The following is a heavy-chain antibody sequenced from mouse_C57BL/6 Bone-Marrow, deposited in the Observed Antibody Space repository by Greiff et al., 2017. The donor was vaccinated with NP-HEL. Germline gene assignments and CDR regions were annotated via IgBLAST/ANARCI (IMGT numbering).Heavy chain of an antibody. CDR1: GYTFTSYG. V-gene: IGHV1-81*01. CDR2: IYPRSGNT. Sequence: QVQLQQSGAELARPGASVKLSCTASGYTFTSYGISWVKQRTGQGLEWIGEIYPRSGNTYYNEKVKGKATLTADKSSSTAYMELRSLTSEDSAVYFCARPGLRRGVYAMDYWGQGTSVTVSS. J-gene: IGHJ4*01. D-gene: IGHD2-4*01. CDR3: ARPGLRRGVYAMDY.